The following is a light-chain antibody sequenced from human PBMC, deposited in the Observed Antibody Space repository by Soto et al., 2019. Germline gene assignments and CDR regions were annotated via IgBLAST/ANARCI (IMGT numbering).Light chain of an antibody. Sequence: QSALTQPPSASGSPGQSVTISCTGTSSDVGAYNYVSWHQQHPGKAPELMIYDVSKRPSGVPGRFSGSKSGNTASLTVSGLQGEDEADYYCSSYAGSSWVFGGGTKVTVL. J-gene: IGLJ3*02. V-gene: IGLV2-8*01. CDR1: SSDVGAYNY. CDR2: DVS. CDR3: SSYAGSSWV.